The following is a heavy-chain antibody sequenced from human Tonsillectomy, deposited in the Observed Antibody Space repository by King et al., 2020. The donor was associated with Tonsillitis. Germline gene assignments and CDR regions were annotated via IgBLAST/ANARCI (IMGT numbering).Heavy chain of an antibody. CDR2: ISRSSGTI. D-gene: IGHD3-22*01. CDR1: GFTFSTYS. V-gene: IGHV3-48*02. CDR3: ASDDSNGYYFRIMAY. J-gene: IGHJ4*02. Sequence: VQLVESGGGLVQPGGSLRLSCAASGFTFSTYSMNWVRQAPGKGLEWVSYISRSSGTIYYADSVKGRFTISRDNAKNSLYLQMNSLRDEDTAVYFCASDDSNGYYFRIMAYWGQGTLVTVSS.